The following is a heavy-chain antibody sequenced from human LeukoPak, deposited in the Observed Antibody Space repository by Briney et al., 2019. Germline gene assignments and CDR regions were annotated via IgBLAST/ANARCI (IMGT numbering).Heavy chain of an antibody. D-gene: IGHD6-19*01. CDR2: MNPNSGNT. CDR1: GYTFISYD. Sequence: GASVKVSCKASGYTFISYDINWVRQVTGQGLEWMGWMNPNSGNTGYAQKFQGRVTITRNTSISTAFMELSSLRSEDTAVYYCARGRYLSGWHKKNEPEDAFDIWGQGTMVTVSS. CDR3: ARGRYLSGWHKKNEPEDAFDI. J-gene: IGHJ3*02. V-gene: IGHV1-8*03.